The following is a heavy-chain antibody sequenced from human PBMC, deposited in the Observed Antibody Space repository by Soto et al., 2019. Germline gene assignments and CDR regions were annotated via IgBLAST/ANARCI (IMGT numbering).Heavy chain of an antibody. D-gene: IGHD6-13*01. Sequence: GGSLRLSCAASGITFSSYAMTWVRQAPGKGLEWVSAISGTGGNTDYADSVKGRFTISRDNSKNTLYLQMNSLRAEDTALYYCAKVRSRSYYYYGMDVWGQGTTVTVSS. CDR1: GITFSSYA. J-gene: IGHJ6*02. CDR2: ISGTGGNT. V-gene: IGHV3-23*01. CDR3: AKVRSRSYYYYGMDV.